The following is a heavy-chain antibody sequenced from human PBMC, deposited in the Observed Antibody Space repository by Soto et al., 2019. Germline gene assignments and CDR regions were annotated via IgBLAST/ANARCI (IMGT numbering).Heavy chain of an antibody. V-gene: IGHV1-18*01. CDR3: ARRWTTGEIDY. Sequence: QVQLVQSGGEVKKPGASVKVSCKASGYIFNSFGISWVRQAPGQGLEWMGWISAYTGNTKYAQNFQGRVTMTTDTSTSTAYMELRSLRSDDTAVYYCARRWTTGEIDYWGQGTVVTVSS. CDR1: GYIFNSFG. CDR2: ISAYTGNT. J-gene: IGHJ4*02. D-gene: IGHD4-17*01.